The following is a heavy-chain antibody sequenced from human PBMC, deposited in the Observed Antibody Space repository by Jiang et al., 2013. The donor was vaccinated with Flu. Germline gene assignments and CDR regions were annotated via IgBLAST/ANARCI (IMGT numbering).Heavy chain of an antibody. D-gene: IGHD3-22*01. V-gene: IGHV2-70*20. J-gene: IGHJ4*02. CDR3: ARMRTKFYYDRSRYYCDY. Sequence: KPTQTLTLTCTFSGFSLSTSGMCVSWVRQPPGKALEWLALIDWDDDKYYSTSLQTRVTISQDTSRNQVVLTMTNMDPVDTATYYCARMRTKFYYDRSRYYCDYWGQGTLVTV. CDR2: IDWDDDK. CDR1: GFSLSTSGMC.